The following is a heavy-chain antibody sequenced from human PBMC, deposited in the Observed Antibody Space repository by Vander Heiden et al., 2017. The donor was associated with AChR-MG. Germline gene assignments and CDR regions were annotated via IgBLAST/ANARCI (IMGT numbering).Heavy chain of an antibody. CDR1: GGSISSSSYY. CDR3: ARHYYGDYDSYYYYGMDV. D-gene: IGHD4-17*01. V-gene: IGHV4-39*01. J-gene: IGHJ6*02. CDR2: IYYSGST. Sequence: QLQLQESGPGLVKPSETLSLTCTVSGGSISSSSYYWGWIRQPPGKGLEWIGSIYYSGSTYYNPSLKRRVTISVDTSKNQFSLKLSSVTAADTAVYYCARHYYGDYDSYYYYGMDVWGQGTTVTVSS.